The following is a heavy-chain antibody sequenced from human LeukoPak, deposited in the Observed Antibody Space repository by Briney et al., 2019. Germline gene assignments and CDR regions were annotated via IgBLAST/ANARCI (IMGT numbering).Heavy chain of an antibody. V-gene: IGHV4-34*01. Sequence: SETLSLTCAVYGGSFSGYYWSWIRQPPGKGLEWIGEINHSGSTYYNPSLKSRVTISVDTSKNQFSLKLSSVTAADTAVYYCASSSSGRFDYWGQGTLVTVSS. CDR1: GGSFSGYY. J-gene: IGHJ4*02. D-gene: IGHD6-13*01. CDR2: INHSGST. CDR3: ASSSSGRFDY.